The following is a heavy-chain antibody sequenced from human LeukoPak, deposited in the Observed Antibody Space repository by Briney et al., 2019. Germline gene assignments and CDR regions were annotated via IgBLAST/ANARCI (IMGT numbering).Heavy chain of an antibody. CDR3: ARVGDSSGYHHDAFDI. Sequence: GASVKVSCKASGYTFTSYYMHWVRQAPGQGLEWMGIINPSGGSTSYAQKFQGRVTMTRDTSTSTVYMELSSLRSEDTAVYYCARVGDSSGYHHDAFDIGGQGTMVTVSS. CDR2: INPSGGST. J-gene: IGHJ3*02. CDR1: GYTFTSYY. D-gene: IGHD3-22*01. V-gene: IGHV1-46*01.